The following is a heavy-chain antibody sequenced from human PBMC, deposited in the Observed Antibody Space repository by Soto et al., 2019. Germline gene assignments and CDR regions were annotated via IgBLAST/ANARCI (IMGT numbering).Heavy chain of an antibody. J-gene: IGHJ5*02. V-gene: IGHV3-74*01. Sequence: GGLRLSCASSGFTFSTYFMHSVRQVPGEGLVWVSRMSGDGKTISYADSVKGRFTISRDNAKNTLYLQMDSLRVVDTAVYYCARTYVPGIAGFDPWGQGTLVTVSS. CDR2: MSGDGKTI. D-gene: IGHD1-1*01. CDR1: GFTFSTYF. CDR3: ARTYVPGIAGFDP.